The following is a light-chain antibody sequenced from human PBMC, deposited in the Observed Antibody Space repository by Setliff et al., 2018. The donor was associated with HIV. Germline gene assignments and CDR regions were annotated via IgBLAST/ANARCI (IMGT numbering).Light chain of an antibody. CDR3: ASYAGDGVHDIYV. CDR2: KLS. V-gene: IGLV2-8*01. J-gene: IGLJ1*01. CDR1: SSDIGSHNH. Sequence: QSVLTQPPSASGSPGQSVAISCTGTSSDIGSHNHVSWYQQYPGKAPKLMIYKLSQRPSGVPDRFSGSKSGNTASLTVSGLQAEDEADYYCASYAGDGVHDIYVFGTGTKVTV.